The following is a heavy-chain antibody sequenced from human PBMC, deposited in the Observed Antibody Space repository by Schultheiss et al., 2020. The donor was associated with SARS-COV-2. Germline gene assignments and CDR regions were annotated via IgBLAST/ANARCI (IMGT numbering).Heavy chain of an antibody. CDR2: ISAYNGNT. CDR3: ARAYLSITIFGVPSRWFDP. J-gene: IGHJ5*02. Sequence: ASVKVSCKASGGTFSSYAISWVRQAPGQGLEWMGWISAYNGNTNYAQKLQGRVTMTTDTSTSTAYMELRSLRSDDTAVYYCARAYLSITIFGVPSRWFDPWGQGTLVTVSS. CDR1: GGTFSSYA. V-gene: IGHV1-18*01. D-gene: IGHD3-3*01.